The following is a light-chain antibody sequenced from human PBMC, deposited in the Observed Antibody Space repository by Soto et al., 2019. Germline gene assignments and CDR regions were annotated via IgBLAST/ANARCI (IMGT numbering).Light chain of an antibody. V-gene: IGLV2-14*01. J-gene: IGLJ1*01. CDR1: NSDDGGYNY. CDR2: DVS. CDR3: GSYTSNSTYV. Sequence: QSALTQPASVSGSAGQSITISCTGTNSDDGGYNYVSWYQQHPGKAPKLMIYDVSDRPSGVSNRFSGSKSGNTASLTISGLQAEDEADYYCGSYTSNSTYVFGTGTKVTVL.